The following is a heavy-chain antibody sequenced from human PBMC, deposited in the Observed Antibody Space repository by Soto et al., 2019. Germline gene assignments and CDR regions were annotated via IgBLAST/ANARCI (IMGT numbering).Heavy chain of an antibody. CDR1: GGSINGYY. CDR3: ARDWGGGTFDY. V-gene: IGHV4-59*01. D-gene: IGHD3-16*01. J-gene: IGHJ4*02. CDR2: ISYSGST. Sequence: QVQLQESGPGLVKPSETLSLTCTVSGGSINGYYWSWIRQPPGKGLEWIGYISYSGSTNYNPSLKSRVTISADTSKNQFSLKLSSVTAADTAVYYCARDWGGGTFDYWGQGTLVTVSS.